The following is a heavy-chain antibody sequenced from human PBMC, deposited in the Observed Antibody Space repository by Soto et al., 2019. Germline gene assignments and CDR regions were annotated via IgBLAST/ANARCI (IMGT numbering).Heavy chain of an antibody. CDR2: VWYDGSNK. J-gene: IGHJ4*02. V-gene: IGHV3-33*01. Sequence: QVQLVESGGGVVQPGRSLRLSCAASGFTFSSYGMHWVRQAPGNGLEWVAVVWYDGSNKYYADSVKGRFTISRDNSKNTLYLQMNSLRAEDTAVYYCARDLGGLDYWGQGTLVTVSS. D-gene: IGHD2-15*01. CDR3: ARDLGGLDY. CDR1: GFTFSSYG.